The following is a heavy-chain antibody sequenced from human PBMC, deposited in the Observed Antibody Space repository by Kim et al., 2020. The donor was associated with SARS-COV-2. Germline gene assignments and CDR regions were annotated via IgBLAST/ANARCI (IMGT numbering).Heavy chain of an antibody. CDR1: GGSISSSSYY. Sequence: SETLSLTCTVSGGSISSSSYYWGWIRQPPGKGLEWIGSIYYSGSTYYNPSLKSRVTISVDTSKNQFSLKLSSVTAADTAVYYCARHVRRVAAAVYDFDYWGQGTLVTVSS. J-gene: IGHJ4*02. CDR3: ARHVRRVAAAVYDFDY. D-gene: IGHD6-13*01. CDR2: IYYSGST. V-gene: IGHV4-39*01.